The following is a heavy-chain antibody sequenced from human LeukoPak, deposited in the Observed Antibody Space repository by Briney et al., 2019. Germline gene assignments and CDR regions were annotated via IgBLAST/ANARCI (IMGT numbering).Heavy chain of an antibody. D-gene: IGHD6-19*01. CDR1: GFTLSSYS. V-gene: IGHV3-21*01. CDR3: TRSVAGSHAEDY. Sequence: PGGSLRLSCAASGFTLSSYSINWVRQAPGKGLEWVSSISSRSDYIFYADSVKGRFTISRDNAKNSADLQMNSLRAEDMAVYYCTRSVAGSHAEDYWGQGTLVTVSS. J-gene: IGHJ4*02. CDR2: ISSRSDYI.